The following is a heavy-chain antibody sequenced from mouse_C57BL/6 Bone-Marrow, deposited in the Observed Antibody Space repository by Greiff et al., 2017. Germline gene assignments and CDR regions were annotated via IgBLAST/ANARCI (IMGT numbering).Heavy chain of an antibody. V-gene: IGHV1-58*01. D-gene: IGHD1-1*01. CDR1: GYTFTSYG. Sequence: EVQLQQSGAELVRPGSSVKMSCKTSGYTFTSYGINWVKQRPGQGLEWIGYIYIGNGYTEYNEKFKGKATLTADTSSSTAYMQLSSLTSEDSAIYFCARTRITTVVATGNFDVWGTGTTVTVSS. CDR3: ARTRITTVVATGNFDV. CDR2: IYIGNGYT. J-gene: IGHJ1*03.